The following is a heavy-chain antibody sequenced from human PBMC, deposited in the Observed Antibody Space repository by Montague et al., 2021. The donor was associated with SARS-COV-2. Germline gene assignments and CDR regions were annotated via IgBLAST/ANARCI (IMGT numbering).Heavy chain of an antibody. Sequence: SETLSLTCAVYGGSFSGCYWSWIRQPPGTGLEWKGEINHSGSTKYNPSLKSRVTISVDTYKNQISLKLSSVTAAATAVYYCARGTKRVLTYDYDSIGYSSDYWGQGTLVTVSS. CDR3: ARGTKRVLTYDYDSIGYSSDY. CDR1: GGSFSGCY. V-gene: IGHV4-34*01. D-gene: IGHD3-22*01. CDR2: INHSGST. J-gene: IGHJ4*02.